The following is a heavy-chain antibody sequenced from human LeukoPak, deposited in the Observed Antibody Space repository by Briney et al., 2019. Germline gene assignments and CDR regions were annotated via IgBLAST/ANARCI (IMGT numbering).Heavy chain of an antibody. CDR1: GYTFTGYY. Sequence: ASVKVSCKASGYTFTGYYMHWVRQAPGQGLEWMGRINPNSGGTNYAQKFQGRATMTRDTSISTAYMELSRLRSDDTAVYYCARATRRSGYDLYYWGQGTLVTVSS. CDR2: INPNSGGT. V-gene: IGHV1-2*06. CDR3: ARATRRSGYDLYY. D-gene: IGHD5-12*01. J-gene: IGHJ4*02.